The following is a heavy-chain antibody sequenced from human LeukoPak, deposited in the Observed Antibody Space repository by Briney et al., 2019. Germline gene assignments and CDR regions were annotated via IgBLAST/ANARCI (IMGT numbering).Heavy chain of an antibody. CDR2: IYYRGST. CDR3: ARHVRRGYSYGSLDV. V-gene: IGHV4-39*01. J-gene: IGHJ6*04. D-gene: IGHD5-18*01. CDR1: GGSISSSSYY. Sequence: SETLSLTCTVSGGSISSSSYYWGWIRQPPGKGLEWIGSIYYRGSTYYNPSLKSRVTISVDTSKNQFSLKLSSVTAADTAVYYCARHVRRGYSYGSLDVWGKGTTVTVSS.